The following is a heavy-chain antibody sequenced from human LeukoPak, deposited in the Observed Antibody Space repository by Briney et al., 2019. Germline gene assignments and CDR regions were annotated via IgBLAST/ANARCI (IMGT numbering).Heavy chain of an antibody. CDR2: IYYSGST. CDR3: ARARTYFDY. CDR1: GGSISSSSHN. Sequence: SETLSLTCIVSGGSISSSSHNWGWIRQPPGKGLEWIGSIYYSGSTYYNPSLKSRVTISVDTSKNQFSLKLSSVTAADTAVYYCARARTYFDYWGQGTLVTVSS. J-gene: IGHJ4*02. V-gene: IGHV4-39*07.